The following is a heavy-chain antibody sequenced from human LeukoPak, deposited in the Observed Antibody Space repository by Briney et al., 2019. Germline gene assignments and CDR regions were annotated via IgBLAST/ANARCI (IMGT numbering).Heavy chain of an antibody. CDR3: ARAWSYSSSPDY. Sequence: ASVKVSCKASGGTFSSYAISWVRQAPGQGLEWMGGIIPIFGTANYAQKFQGRVTITADKSTSTAYMELSSLRSEDTAVYYCARAWSYSSSPDYWGQGTLVTVSS. J-gene: IGHJ4*02. V-gene: IGHV1-69*06. D-gene: IGHD6-6*01. CDR1: GGTFSSYA. CDR2: IIPIFGTA.